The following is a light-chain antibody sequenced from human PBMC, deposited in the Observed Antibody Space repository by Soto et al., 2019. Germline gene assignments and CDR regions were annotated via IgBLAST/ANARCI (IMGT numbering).Light chain of an antibody. CDR2: EAS. CDR3: QQYGSSLT. Sequence: DIQMTQSPSTLSASVGDRVTITCRANQFISTWVAWFQQKPGKAPRLLIHEASALESVVPSRFSGSGSGTEFTLSISSLQRDDFATYYCQQYGSSLTFGGGTKVEIK. CDR1: QFISTW. V-gene: IGKV1-5*01. J-gene: IGKJ4*01.